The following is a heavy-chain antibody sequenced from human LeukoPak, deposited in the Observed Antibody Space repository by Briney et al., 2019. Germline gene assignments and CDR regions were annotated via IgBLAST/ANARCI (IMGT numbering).Heavy chain of an antibody. CDR2: IVVDSGNT. CDR1: GLTFSSSA. CDR3: AAPANFWSGYYYAFDI. V-gene: IGHV1-58*01. J-gene: IGHJ3*02. Sequence: GTSVKVSCKASGLTFSSSAVQWVRQARGQRLEWIGWIVVDSGNTNYAQKFQEGVTITRDMSTGTAYMELSSLRSEDTAVYYCAAPANFWSGYYYAFDIWGQGTMVTVSS. D-gene: IGHD3-3*01.